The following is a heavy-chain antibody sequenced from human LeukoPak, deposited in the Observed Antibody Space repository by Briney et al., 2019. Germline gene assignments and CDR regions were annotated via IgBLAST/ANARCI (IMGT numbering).Heavy chain of an antibody. CDR1: GDTFSSYA. CDR3: ARDSPYDSSGYDY. V-gene: IGHV1-69*05. Sequence: SVKVSCKASGDTFSSYAISWVRQAPGQGLEWMGRIIPIFGTANYAQKFQGRVTITTDESTSTAYMELSSLRSEDTAVYYCARDSPYDSSGYDYWGQGTLVTVSS. J-gene: IGHJ4*02. CDR2: IIPIFGTA. D-gene: IGHD3-22*01.